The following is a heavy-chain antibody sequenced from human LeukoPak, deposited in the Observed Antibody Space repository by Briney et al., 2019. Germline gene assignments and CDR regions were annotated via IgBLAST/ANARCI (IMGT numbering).Heavy chain of an antibody. CDR1: GYTFTSYA. V-gene: IGHV1-3*01. J-gene: IGHJ4*02. CDR2: INAGNGNT. D-gene: IGHD2-21*02. Sequence: ASVKVSCKASGYTFTSYAMHWVRQAPGQRLEWMGWINAGNGNTKYSQKFQGRVTITRDTSASTAYMELSSLRSEDTAVYYCARGCDGGDCYPGLDYWGQGTLVTVSS. CDR3: ARGCDGGDCYPGLDY.